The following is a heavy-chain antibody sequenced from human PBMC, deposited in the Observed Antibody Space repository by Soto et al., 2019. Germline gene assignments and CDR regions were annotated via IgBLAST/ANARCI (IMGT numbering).Heavy chain of an antibody. J-gene: IGHJ5*02. V-gene: IGHV1-69*13. CDR3: ARVGYCSSTSCLGWFDP. CDR1: GGTFSSYA. Sequence: SVKVSCKASGGTFSSYAISWVRQAPGQGLEWMGGIIPIFGTANYAQKFQGRVTITADESTSTAYVELSGLRSEDTAVYYCARVGYCSSTSCLGWFDPWGQGTLVTVSS. CDR2: IIPIFGTA. D-gene: IGHD2-2*03.